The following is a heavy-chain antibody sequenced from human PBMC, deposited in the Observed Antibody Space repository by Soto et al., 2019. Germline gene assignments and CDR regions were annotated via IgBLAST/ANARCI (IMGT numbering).Heavy chain of an antibody. V-gene: IGHV1-18*01. CDR2: ISAYNGNT. D-gene: IGHD2-2*01. J-gene: IGHJ4*02. CDR3: ARDRPIYCSSTSCHPGY. CDR1: GYTFTSYG. Sequence: ASVKVSCKASGYTFTSYGISWVRQAPGQGLEWMGWISAYNGNTNYAQKLQGRVTMTTDTSTSTAYMELRSLRSDDTAVYYCARDRPIYCSSTSCHPGYWGQGTLVTVSS.